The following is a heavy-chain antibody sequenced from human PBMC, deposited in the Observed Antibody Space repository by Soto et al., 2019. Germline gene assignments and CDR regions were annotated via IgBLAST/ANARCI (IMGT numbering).Heavy chain of an antibody. CDR2: IYSSGST. V-gene: IGHV4-4*07. CDR1: GGAISTYY. CDR3: ARGQRFADWFDP. J-gene: IGHJ5*02. Sequence: QVHLQESGPGLVKPSETLSLTCTVSGGAISTYYWTWIRQPAGKGLEWFGRIYSSGSTKYNPSLQSQVTMSLDTSNNQFALRLTSVTAADTAVYYCARGQRFADWFDPWGQGTLVTVSS. D-gene: IGHD3-3*01.